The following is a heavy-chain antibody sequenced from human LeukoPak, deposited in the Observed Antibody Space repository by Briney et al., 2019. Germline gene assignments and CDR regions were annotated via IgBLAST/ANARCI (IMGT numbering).Heavy chain of an antibody. D-gene: IGHD3-3*01. J-gene: IGHJ6*03. V-gene: IGHV1-8*01. CDR1: GYTFTSYD. Sequence: GASVKVSCKASGYTFTSYDINWVRQATGQGLEWMGWMNPNSGNTDYAQKFQGRVTMTRNTSISTAYMELSSLRSEDTAVYYCARGPSITIFGVVIIGAYDYYMDVWGKGTTVTVSS. CDR2: MNPNSGNT. CDR3: ARGPSITIFGVVIIGAYDYYMDV.